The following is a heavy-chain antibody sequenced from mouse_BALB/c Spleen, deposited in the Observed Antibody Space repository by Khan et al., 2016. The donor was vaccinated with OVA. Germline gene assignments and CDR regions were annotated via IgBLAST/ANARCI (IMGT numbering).Heavy chain of an antibody. CDR2: ISYSGNT. V-gene: IGHV3-8*02. CDR3: ACELRGFAY. Sequence: EVQLQESGPSLVKPSQTLSLTCSVTGYSITRGYWHWIRKFPGNKLDYMGYISYSGNTYCNPSLKSRISITRDTSKNQYYLQLNSVTTEDTATYYCACELRGFAYWGQGTLVTVSA. D-gene: IGHD1-1*01. CDR1: GYSITRGY. J-gene: IGHJ3*01.